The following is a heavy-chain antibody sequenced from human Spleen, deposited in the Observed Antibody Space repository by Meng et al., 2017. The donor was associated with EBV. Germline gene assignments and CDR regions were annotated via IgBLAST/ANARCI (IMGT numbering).Heavy chain of an antibody. CDR2: IYYSGST. D-gene: IGHD3-22*01. J-gene: IGHJ4*02. CDR3: ARESRDHYDTTDA. CDR1: GGSVTSGLYY. Sequence: QVQVWEAGPGLVEPSETLSPTCAVSGGSVTSGLYYWSWIRQPPGKALEWIGNIYYSGSTNYNPSLQSRVTISRDTSKNHFSLRLNSVTAADTAVYYCARESRDHYDTTDAWGQGTLVTVSS. V-gene: IGHV4-61*03.